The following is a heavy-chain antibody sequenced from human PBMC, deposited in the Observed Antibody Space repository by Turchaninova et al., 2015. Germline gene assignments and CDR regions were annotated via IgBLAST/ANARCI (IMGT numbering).Heavy chain of an antibody. V-gene: IGHV3-23*04. Sequence: EVHLAESGGGFVQPGGSLGLSGAGSRFTFSRYAMTGGRQAPGKGLEWVSVISESGGRTYYADSVKGRFTISRDNSKNTLYLQMNSLRAEDTAVYYCAKSGSPYYYFDYWGQGTLVTVSS. CDR1: RFTFSRYA. CDR2: ISESGGRT. CDR3: AKSGSPYYYFDY. D-gene: IGHD2-21*01. J-gene: IGHJ4*02.